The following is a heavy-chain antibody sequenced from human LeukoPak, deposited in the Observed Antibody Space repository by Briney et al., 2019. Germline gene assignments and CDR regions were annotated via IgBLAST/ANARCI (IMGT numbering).Heavy chain of an antibody. CDR3: AKGSGLYYDSSGYSDY. Sequence: PGGSLRLSCAASGFTFSSYAMSWVRQAPGKGLEWVSAISASGVSTYYADSVKGRFTISRDNSKNTLYLQMNSLRAEDTAVYYCAKGSGLYYDSSGYSDYWGQGTLVTVSS. V-gene: IGHV3-23*01. CDR2: ISASGVST. J-gene: IGHJ4*02. D-gene: IGHD3-22*01. CDR1: GFTFSSYA.